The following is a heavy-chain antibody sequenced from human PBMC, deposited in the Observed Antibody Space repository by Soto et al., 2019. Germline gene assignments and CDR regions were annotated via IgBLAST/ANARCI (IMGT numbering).Heavy chain of an antibody. V-gene: IGHV4-39*07. CDR2: MYFSGSP. CDR3: ARGVAYYDFWSGYQKNYYYYYMDV. D-gene: IGHD3-3*01. J-gene: IGHJ6*03. CDR1: GGSFTSTGSY. Sequence: PSETLSLTCTVSGGSFTSTGSYWGWIRQPPGKGLEWIGSMYFSGSPFQNPSLKNRVTISVDTSKNQFSLKLSFVTAADTAVYYCARGVAYYDFWSGYQKNYYYYYMDVWGKGTTVTVSS.